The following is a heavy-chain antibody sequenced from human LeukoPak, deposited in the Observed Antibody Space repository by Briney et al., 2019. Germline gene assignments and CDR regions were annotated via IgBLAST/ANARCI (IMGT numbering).Heavy chain of an antibody. D-gene: IGHD6-13*01. CDR1: GFTFSRYG. CDR3: AKDKSLTAADYYFDY. CDR2: ISHDGGDK. V-gene: IGHV3-30*18. Sequence: PGGSLRLSCAASGFTFSRYGMHWVRQAPGKGLEWVAVISHDGGDKYHADSVKGRFTISGDNSKNTMYLQMNSLRPEDTAVYYCAKDKSLTAADYYFDYWGQGTLVTVSS. J-gene: IGHJ4*02.